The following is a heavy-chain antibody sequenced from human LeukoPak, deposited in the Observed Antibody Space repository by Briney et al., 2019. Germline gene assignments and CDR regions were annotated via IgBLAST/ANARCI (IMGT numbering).Heavy chain of an antibody. V-gene: IGHV4-38-2*02. Sequence: SETLSLTCTVSGYSISSGYYWGWIRQPPGKGLEWIGSIYHSGSTYYNPSLKSRVTISVDTSKNQFSLELSSVTAADTAVYYCARDAVPAAKDAFDIWGQGTMVTVSS. D-gene: IGHD2-2*01. CDR1: GYSISSGYY. J-gene: IGHJ3*02. CDR2: IYHSGST. CDR3: ARDAVPAAKDAFDI.